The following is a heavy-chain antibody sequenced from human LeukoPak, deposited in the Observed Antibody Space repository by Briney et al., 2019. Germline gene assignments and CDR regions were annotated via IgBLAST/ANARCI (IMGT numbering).Heavy chain of an antibody. D-gene: IGHD2-15*01. Sequence: SVKVSCKASGGTFSSYAISWVRQAPGQGLEWMGGIIPIFGTANYAQKFQGRVTITTDESTSTAYMELSSLRSEDKAVYYCASMVVASTKRAGYFDYWGQGTLVTVSS. V-gene: IGHV1-69*05. CDR2: IIPIFGTA. J-gene: IGHJ4*02. CDR1: GGTFSSYA. CDR3: ASMVVASTKRAGYFDY.